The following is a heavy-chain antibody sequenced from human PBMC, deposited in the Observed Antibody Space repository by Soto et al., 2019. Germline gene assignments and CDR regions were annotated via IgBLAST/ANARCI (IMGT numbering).Heavy chain of an antibody. D-gene: IGHD3-3*01. CDR3: ARLGHYDFWGGYTYNWFDP. V-gene: IGHV4-59*08. CDR1: GGSISSYY. Sequence: SETLSLTCTVSGGSISSYYWSWIRQPPGKGLEWIGYIYYSGSTNYNPSLKSRVTISVDTSKNQFSLKLSSVTAADTAVYYCARLGHYDFWGGYTYNWFDPWGQGTLVTVSS. CDR2: IYYSGST. J-gene: IGHJ5*02.